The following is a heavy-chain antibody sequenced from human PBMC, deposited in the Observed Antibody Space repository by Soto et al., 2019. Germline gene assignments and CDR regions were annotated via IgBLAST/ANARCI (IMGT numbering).Heavy chain of an antibody. CDR2: IYYTGST. J-gene: IGHJ6*02. D-gene: IGHD4-17*01. CDR1: GGSFSSGDYY. Sequence: QVQLQESGPGVVKPSQTLSLTCTVSGGSFSSGDYYWSWVRQPPGKGLEWIGYIYYTGSTFNNPSLKSRGSISIDTSKTQFSLKLSSVTAADTAVYYCARIHFGDEPSYYYYGMDVRGQGTPVTVSS. CDR3: ARIHFGDEPSYYYYGMDV. V-gene: IGHV4-30-4*01.